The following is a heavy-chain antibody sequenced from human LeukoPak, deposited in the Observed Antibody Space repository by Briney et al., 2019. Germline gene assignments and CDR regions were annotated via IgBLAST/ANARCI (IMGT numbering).Heavy chain of an antibody. D-gene: IGHD2-8*02. J-gene: IGHJ4*02. CDR3: ALDCCTGSRFDH. CDR2: IRYDGSDK. Sequence: GGSLRLSCAASGFTFSSYGMHWVRQAPGKGLEWVAFIRYDGSDKYYADSVKGRFTISRDNSKNTLYLQMNSLRAEDTAVYYCALDCCTGSRFDHWGQGTLVTVSS. V-gene: IGHV3-30*02. CDR1: GFTFSSYG.